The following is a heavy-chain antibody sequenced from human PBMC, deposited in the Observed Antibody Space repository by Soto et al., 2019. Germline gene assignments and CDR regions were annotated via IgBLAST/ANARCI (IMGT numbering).Heavy chain of an antibody. J-gene: IGHJ4*02. CDR1: GGSISSSSYY. V-gene: IGHV4-39*01. D-gene: IGHD3-22*01. CDR2: IYYSGST. Sequence: QLQLQESGPGLVKPSETLSLTCTVSGGSISSSSYYWGWIRQPPGKGLEWIGSIYYSGSTYYNPSLKSRVTTSVDTSKNQFSLKLSSVTAADTAVYYCARLGYYDSSGYYPRFDYWGQGTLVTVSS. CDR3: ARLGYYDSSGYYPRFDY.